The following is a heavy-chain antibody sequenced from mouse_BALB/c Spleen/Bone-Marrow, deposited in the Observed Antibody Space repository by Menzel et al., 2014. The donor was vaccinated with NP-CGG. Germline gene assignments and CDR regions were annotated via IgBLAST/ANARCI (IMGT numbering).Heavy chain of an antibody. Sequence: VQLQQSGAELVKPGASVKLSCKASGYTFTSYYLYWVKQRPGQGLEWIGEVNPNNGGTNFNEKFKSKATLTVDKSSSAAYMQVSGLTSEDSAVYYCTRARPGGFAYWGQGTLATVSA. CDR1: GYTFTSYY. V-gene: IGHV1S81*02. CDR2: VNPNNGGT. CDR3: TRARPGGFAY. J-gene: IGHJ3*01. D-gene: IGHD4-1*01.